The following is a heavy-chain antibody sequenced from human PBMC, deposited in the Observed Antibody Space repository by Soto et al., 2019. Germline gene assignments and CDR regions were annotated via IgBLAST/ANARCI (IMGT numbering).Heavy chain of an antibody. J-gene: IGHJ3*02. CDR1: GDSVSSNSAA. Sequence: SQTLSLTCAISGDSVSSNSAAWNWLRQSPSRGLEWLGRTYYRSKWYNDYVVSVKSRITINPDTSKNQFSLQLNSVTPEDTAVYYCARERGVLSEASDIWGQGTVVTVSS. CDR3: ARERGVLSEASDI. V-gene: IGHV6-1*01. D-gene: IGHD3-10*01. CDR2: TYYRSKWYN.